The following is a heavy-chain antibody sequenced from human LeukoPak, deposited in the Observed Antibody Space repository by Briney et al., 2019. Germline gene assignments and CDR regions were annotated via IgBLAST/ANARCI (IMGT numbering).Heavy chain of an antibody. J-gene: IGHJ6*03. CDR2: IYTSGST. CDR1: GGSISSGSYY. D-gene: IGHD1-20*01. Sequence: SQTLSLTCTVSGGSISSGSYYWSWIRQPAGKGLEWIGRIYTSGSTYYNPSLKSRVTISVDTSKNQFSLKLSSVTAADTAVYYCARRIITGPRTAYYYYYYYMDVWGKGTTVTVSS. V-gene: IGHV4-61*02. CDR3: ARRIITGPRTAYYYYYYYMDV.